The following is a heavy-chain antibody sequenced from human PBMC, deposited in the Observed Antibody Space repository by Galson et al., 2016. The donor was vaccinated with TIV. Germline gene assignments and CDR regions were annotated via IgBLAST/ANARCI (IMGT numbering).Heavy chain of an antibody. D-gene: IGHD1-26*01. CDR1: GGSISGYR. Sequence: SETLSLTCTVSGGSISGYRWSWIRQPAGKGLEWIGRIYTSGSTNYSPSLKSRVTMSIDTARNQFFLTLTSVTAADTGVYFCATRYSNGWFENWGRGTLVTVSS. CDR3: ATRYSNGWFEN. V-gene: IGHV4-4*07. J-gene: IGHJ5*02. CDR2: IYTSGST.